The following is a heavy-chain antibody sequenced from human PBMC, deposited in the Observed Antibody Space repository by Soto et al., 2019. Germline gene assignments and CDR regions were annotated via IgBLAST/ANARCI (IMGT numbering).Heavy chain of an antibody. CDR3: AHRVGWQTFNWSLGWFDP. D-gene: IGHD3-9*01. V-gene: IGHV2-5*02. CDR2: IYWDDDK. Sequence: SGPTLVNPTQTLTLTWTFSGFSLSTSGVGVGWIRQPTGKALEWLALIYWDDDKFYSPSLNNRLTIAKDTSKNLVVLVMTNMDPVHTGTYYCAHRVGWQTFNWSLGWFDPWGQGTLVTVSS. J-gene: IGHJ5*02. CDR1: GFSLSTSGVG.